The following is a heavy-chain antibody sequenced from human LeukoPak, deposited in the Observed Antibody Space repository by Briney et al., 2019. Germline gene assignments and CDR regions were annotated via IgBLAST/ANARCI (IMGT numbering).Heavy chain of an antibody. CDR2: INNSGST. D-gene: IGHD6-13*01. CDR1: GGSFSGYY. Sequence: SETLSLTCAVYGGSFSGYYWRWLRQPPGKGGEGVGEINNSGSTNYNPSLKRRVTISVDTSKNQFSLKLSSVTAADTAVYYCARGVVISHSSSWGGWFDPWGQGTLVTVSS. J-gene: IGHJ5*02. V-gene: IGHV4-34*01. CDR3: ARGVVISHSSSWGGWFDP.